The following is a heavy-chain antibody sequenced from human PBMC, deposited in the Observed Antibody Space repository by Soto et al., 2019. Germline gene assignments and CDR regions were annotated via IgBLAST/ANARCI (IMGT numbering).Heavy chain of an antibody. Sequence: GGSLRLSCAASGFTVSSNYMSWVRQAPGKGLEWVSVIYSGGSTYYADSVKGRFTISRDNSKNTLYLQMNSLRAEDTAVYYCARVFFINWNPRSPGGDYWGQGTLVTVSS. J-gene: IGHJ4*02. V-gene: IGHV3-66*01. CDR2: IYSGGST. CDR3: ARVFFINWNPRSPGGDY. D-gene: IGHD1-1*01. CDR1: GFTVSSNY.